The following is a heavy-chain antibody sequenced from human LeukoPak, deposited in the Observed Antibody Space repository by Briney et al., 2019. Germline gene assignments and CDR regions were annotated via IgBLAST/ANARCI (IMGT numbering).Heavy chain of an antibody. CDR3: AKDRETRGYSYEYYFDY. CDR1: GYTFSSYA. V-gene: IGHV3-23*01. Sequence: GRSLRLSCAASGYTFSSYAMGWVRQAPGKGLEWVSAISGSGGSTYYADSVKGRFTISRDNSKNTLYLQMNSLRAEDTAVYYCAKDRETRGYSYEYYFDYWGQGTLVTVSS. D-gene: IGHD5-18*01. J-gene: IGHJ4*02. CDR2: ISGSGGST.